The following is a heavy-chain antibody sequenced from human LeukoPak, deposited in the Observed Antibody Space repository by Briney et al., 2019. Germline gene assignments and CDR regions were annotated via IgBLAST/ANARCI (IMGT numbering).Heavy chain of an antibody. V-gene: IGHV4-31*03. D-gene: IGHD3-22*01. Sequence: SETLSLTCTVSGGSISSGGYYWSWIRQHPGKGLEWIGYIYYSGSTYYNPSLKSRVTISVDTSKNQFSLKLSSVTAADTAVYYCARESRSSGYTDWGQGTLVTVSS. CDR1: GGSISSGGYY. CDR2: IYYSGST. CDR3: ARESRSSGYTD. J-gene: IGHJ4*02.